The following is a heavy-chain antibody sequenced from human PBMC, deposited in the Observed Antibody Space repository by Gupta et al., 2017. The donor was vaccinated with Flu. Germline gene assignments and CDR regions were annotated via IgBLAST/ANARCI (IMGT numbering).Heavy chain of an antibody. D-gene: IGHD1-1*01. CDR3: TKGTTQFDS. CDR2: IKAGAGTT. Sequence: EVQLLESGGASVQPGGYLRLSCAASGFTFSGYAMSWVRQSPGKGLEWVSSIKAGAGTTFYADSVKGRFTISRDNSKDMLFLQINSLRAEDTAMYYCTKGTTQFDSWGQGTLVTVSS. CDR1: GFTFSGYA. J-gene: IGHJ4*02. V-gene: IGHV3-23*01.